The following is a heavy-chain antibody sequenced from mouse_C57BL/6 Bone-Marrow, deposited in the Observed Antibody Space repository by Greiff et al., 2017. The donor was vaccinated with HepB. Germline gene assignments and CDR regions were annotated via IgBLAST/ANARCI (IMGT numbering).Heavy chain of an antibody. CDR3: ARLGIYDGYYGSAMDY. D-gene: IGHD2-3*01. CDR2: INPYNGGT. J-gene: IGHJ4*01. Sequence: VQLQQSGPVLVKPGASVKMSCKASGYTFTDYYMNWVKQSHGKSLEWIGVINPYNGGTSYNQKFKGKATLTVDKSSSTAYMELNSLTSEDSAVYYCARLGIYDGYYGSAMDYWGQGTSVTVSS. CDR1: GYTFTDYY. V-gene: IGHV1-19*01.